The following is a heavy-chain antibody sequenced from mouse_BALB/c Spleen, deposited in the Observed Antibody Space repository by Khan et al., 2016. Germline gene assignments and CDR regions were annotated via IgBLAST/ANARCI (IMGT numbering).Heavy chain of an antibody. Sequence: QVQLQQSGTELPRPGASVKLSCKASGYTFTDYYLHWVKQRTGQGIEWIGEIFPGSGSTYYNEKFKGKASLTADTSSSTAYMQLSSLTSEDSAVYFCARSYYGYFSMVYWGHGASFTVSS. V-gene: IGHV1-77*01. J-gene: IGHJ4*01. CDR2: IFPGSGST. CDR3: ARSYYGYFSMVY. CDR1: GYTFTDYY. D-gene: IGHD1-2*01.